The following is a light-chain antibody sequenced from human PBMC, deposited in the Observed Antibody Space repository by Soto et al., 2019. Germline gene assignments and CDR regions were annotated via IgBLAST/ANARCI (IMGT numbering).Light chain of an antibody. Sequence: AIQLNESPSSLSSSGGYRVTITCRTSQGIRSALGWYQKKPGKVPKLIIYAASTLQSGVPSRFGGSGSGRDFTPTISSLQAEDSATYYCLLDYAYFWAFGQGTKVDIK. J-gene: IGKJ1*01. CDR1: QGIRSA. V-gene: IGKV1-6*01. CDR3: LLDYAYFWA. CDR2: AAS.